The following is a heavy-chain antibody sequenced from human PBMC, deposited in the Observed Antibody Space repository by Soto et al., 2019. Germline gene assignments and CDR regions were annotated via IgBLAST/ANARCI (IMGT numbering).Heavy chain of an antibody. V-gene: IGHV4-34*01. CDR2: INHSGST. CDR1: GGSFSGYY. J-gene: IGHJ6*02. CDR3: ARDRAGSSSWEYYYYYGMDV. D-gene: IGHD6-13*01. Sequence: SETLSLTCAVYGGSFSGYYWSWIRQPPGKGLEWIGEINHSGSTNYNPSLKSRVTLSVDTSKNQFSLKLSSVTAADTAVYYCARDRAGSSSWEYYYYYGMDVWGQGTTVTVSS.